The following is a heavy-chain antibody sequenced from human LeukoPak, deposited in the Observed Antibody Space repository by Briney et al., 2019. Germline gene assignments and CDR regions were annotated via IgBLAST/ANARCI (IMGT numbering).Heavy chain of an antibody. V-gene: IGHV3-23*01. D-gene: IGHD6-13*01. J-gene: IGHJ6*03. CDR1: GFSFDHYA. Sequence: TGGSLRLSCAASGFSFDHYAMSWVRQAPGKGLEWVSTITGSGANTYYAGSFKGRFTITRDNSQNTLYLHMKNLRAEDSALYYSANGLAAAANFLLRDYYYFMDVWGKGTTVTVSS. CDR2: ITGSGANT. CDR3: ANGLAAAANFLLRDYYYFMDV.